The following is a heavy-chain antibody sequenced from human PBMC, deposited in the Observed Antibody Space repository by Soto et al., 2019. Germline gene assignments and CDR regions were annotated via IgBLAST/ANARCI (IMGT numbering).Heavy chain of an antibody. D-gene: IGHD3-3*01. CDR2: VYYSGSP. V-gene: IGHV4-59*02. CDR1: GTSVSNYY. CDR3: ARDRGTYDFLSRQWHGWFKP. J-gene: IGHJ5*02. Sequence: SETLSLTCTVSGTSVSNYYWSCIRQPPGKGLEWIGHVYYSGSPNYNPSLKSRVTISLDTSTNQVSLNLSSVTAADTAIYYCARDRGTYDFLSRQWHGWFKPWGKGALITACS.